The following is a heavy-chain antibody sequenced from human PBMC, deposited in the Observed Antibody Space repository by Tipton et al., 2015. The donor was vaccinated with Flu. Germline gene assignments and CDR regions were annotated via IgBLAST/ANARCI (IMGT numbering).Heavy chain of an antibody. D-gene: IGHD2-8*01. CDR3: ARVGYCTNGVCYPQYWYFDL. CDR1: GGSISSYY. J-gene: IGHJ2*01. CDR2: IYTSGST. Sequence: TLSLTCTVSGGSISSYYWSWIRQPAGKGLEWIGRIYTSGSTNYNPSLKSRVTMSVDTSKNQFPLKLSSVTAADTAVYYCARVGYCTNGVCYPQYWYFDLWGRGTLVTVSS. V-gene: IGHV4-4*07.